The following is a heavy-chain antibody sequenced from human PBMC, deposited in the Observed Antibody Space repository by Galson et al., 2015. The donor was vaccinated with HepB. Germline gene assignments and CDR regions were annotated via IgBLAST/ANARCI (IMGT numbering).Heavy chain of an antibody. CDR3: ARGGSCSSTSCYGGRLGFDP. D-gene: IGHD2-2*01. J-gene: IGHJ5*02. V-gene: IGHV4-34*01. Sequence: ETLSLTCAVYVGSFSNYYWSWIRQPPGKGLEWIGEINHSGSTNYSPSLKSRVTISVDTSKNQFSLKLSSVTAADTAVYYCARGGSCSSTSCYGGRLGFDPWGQGTLVTVSS. CDR2: INHSGST. CDR1: VGSFSNYY.